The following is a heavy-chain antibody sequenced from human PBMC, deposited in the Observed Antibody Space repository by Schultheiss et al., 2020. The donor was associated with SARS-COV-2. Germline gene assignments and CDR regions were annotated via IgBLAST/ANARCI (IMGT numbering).Heavy chain of an antibody. CDR3: ARDFSRSRYSYGYLSHYYYYGMDV. CDR2: ISYDGSNK. Sequence: GGSLRLSCAASGFTFSSYGMHWVRQAPGKGLEWVAVISYDGSNKYYADSVKGRFTISRDNSKNTLYLQMNSLRAEDTAVYYCARDFSRSRYSYGYLSHYYYYGMDVWGQGTTVTVSS. D-gene: IGHD5-18*01. CDR1: GFTFSSYG. V-gene: IGHV3-30*03. J-gene: IGHJ6*02.